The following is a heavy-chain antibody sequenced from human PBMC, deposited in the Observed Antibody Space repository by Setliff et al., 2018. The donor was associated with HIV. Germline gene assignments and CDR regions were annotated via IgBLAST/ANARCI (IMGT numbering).Heavy chain of an antibody. CDR2: IRSKAYGGTT. J-gene: IGHJ4*02. CDR3: TGDGGGDYGVYAPDY. Sequence: GGSLRLSCTASGFTFGDYAMSWVRQAPGKGLEWVGFIRSKAYGGTTEYAASVKGRFSISRDDSKNIAYLQMNSLKTEDTAVYFCTGDGGGDYGVYAPDYWGQGTLVTVSS. D-gene: IGHD4-17*01. CDR1: GFTFGDYA. V-gene: IGHV3-49*04.